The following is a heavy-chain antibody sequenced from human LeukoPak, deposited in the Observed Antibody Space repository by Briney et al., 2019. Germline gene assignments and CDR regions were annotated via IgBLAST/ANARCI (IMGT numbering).Heavy chain of an antibody. CDR2: ISSFSSYI. D-gene: IGHD2-2*01. J-gene: IGHJ4*02. CDR1: GFTFSSYN. Sequence: GGSLRLSCAASGFTFSSYNMNWVRQAPGKGLEWVSSISSFSSYIYYADSVKGRFTISRDNAKNSLYLQMNSLRAEDTAVYYCAREAHAGYYFDYWGQGTLVTVSS. V-gene: IGHV3-21*01. CDR3: AREAHAGYYFDY.